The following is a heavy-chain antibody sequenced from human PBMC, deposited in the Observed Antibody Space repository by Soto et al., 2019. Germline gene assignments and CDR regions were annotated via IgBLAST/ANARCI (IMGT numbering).Heavy chain of an antibody. V-gene: IGHV1-18*04. CDR3: ARDQNFFDSSGYCDH. Sequence: QIQLVQSAAEVKKPGASVKVSCKTSGYTFVSYGISWVRQAPGQGLEWMGWISPYNGNTNFAQRFRGRVTLTPDTSTDIVYMDLGSLKADDTAVYYCARDQNFFDSSGYCDHWGQGTLITVSS. CDR1: GYTFVSYG. CDR2: ISPYNGNT. D-gene: IGHD3-22*01. J-gene: IGHJ5*02.